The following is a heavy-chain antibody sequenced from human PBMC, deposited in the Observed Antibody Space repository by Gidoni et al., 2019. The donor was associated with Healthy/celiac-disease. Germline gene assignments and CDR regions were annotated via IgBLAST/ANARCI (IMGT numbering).Heavy chain of an antibody. CDR2: TKSKPDGGTT. Sequence: EVQLVESGGGLVKPGGSLGRSCAASAFTFGNPGMSWGRQAPGKGLACVGRTKSKPDGGTTDYAAPVKGRFTISREDSKNTLYLQMNSLKTEDTAVYYCTTVAYYYCGMDVWGQGTTVTVSS. CDR3: TTVAYYYCGMDV. V-gene: IGHV3-15*01. J-gene: IGHJ6*02. CDR1: AFTFGNPG.